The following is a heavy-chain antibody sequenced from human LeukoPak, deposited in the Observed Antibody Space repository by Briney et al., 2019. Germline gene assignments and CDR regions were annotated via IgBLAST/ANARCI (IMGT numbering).Heavy chain of an antibody. Sequence: GGSLRLSCAASGCTFSSYSMNWSRQPPGKGLGRVSSISSNNSYIYYADSAKSRFTISRDNAKNSLYLQMNRLGAEDTAVFYWGREFFGVGVFDIGGQGKMVTVSS. D-gene: IGHD3-3*01. J-gene: IGHJ3*02. V-gene: IGHV3-21*01. CDR1: GCTFSSYS. CDR2: ISSNNSYI. CDR3: GREFFGVGVFDI.